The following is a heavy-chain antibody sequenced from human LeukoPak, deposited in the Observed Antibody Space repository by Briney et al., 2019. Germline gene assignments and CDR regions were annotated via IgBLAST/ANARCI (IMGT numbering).Heavy chain of an antibody. CDR3: ARDIEYSSSSLNY. Sequence: GESLKISCAASGFTFSSYWMHWVRQAPGKGLVWVSRINSDGSSTSYADSVKGRFTISRDNAKNTLYLQMNSLRAEDTAVYYCARDIEYSSSSLNYWGQGTLVTVSS. D-gene: IGHD6-6*01. CDR2: INSDGSST. CDR1: GFTFSSYW. J-gene: IGHJ4*02. V-gene: IGHV3-74*01.